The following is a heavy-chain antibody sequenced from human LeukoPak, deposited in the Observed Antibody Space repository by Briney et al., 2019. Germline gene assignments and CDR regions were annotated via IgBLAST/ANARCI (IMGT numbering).Heavy chain of an antibody. J-gene: IGHJ6*03. CDR3: ARVELAPYYYYMDV. CDR1: GFSISSYE. CDR2: ISSRVSTI. V-gene: IGHV3-48*03. D-gene: IGHD1-7*01. Sequence: GGSLRPSCAASGFSISSYEMNWVRQAPGKGLEWVSHISSRVSTIWYADSVKGRFTISRDNAKNSLYLQMNSLRAEDTAVYYCARVELAPYYYYMDVWGKGTTVTVSS.